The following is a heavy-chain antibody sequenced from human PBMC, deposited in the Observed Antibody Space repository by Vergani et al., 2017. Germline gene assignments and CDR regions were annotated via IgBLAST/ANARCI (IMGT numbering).Heavy chain of an antibody. V-gene: IGHV4-30-4*08. CDR1: GGSISSGDYY. Sequence: QVQLQESGPGLVKPSQTLSLTCTVSGGSISSGDYYWSWIRQPPGKGLEWIGYIYYSGSTYYNPSLKSRVTISVDTSKNQFSLKLSSVTAADTAVYYCARDRSDYYDSSGYFRVWYFDLWGRGTLVTVSS. CDR2: IYYSGST. D-gene: IGHD3-22*01. J-gene: IGHJ2*01. CDR3: ARDRSDYYDSSGYFRVWYFDL.